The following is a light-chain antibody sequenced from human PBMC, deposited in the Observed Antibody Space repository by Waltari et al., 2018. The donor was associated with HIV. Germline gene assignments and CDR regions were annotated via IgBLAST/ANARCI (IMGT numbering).Light chain of an antibody. V-gene: IGLV3-25*03. CDR2: KDT. J-gene: IGLJ1*01. Sequence: SNDLTQSSSVSVSPGQTARITCSGDALSQHYSYWYHHNPGQAPLLLIYKDTERPAENPERFAGSSSGTTATLTITGVQPEDEADYYCQSADISGTHLFVFAAGTKVTVL. CDR1: ALSQHY. CDR3: QSADISGTHLFV.